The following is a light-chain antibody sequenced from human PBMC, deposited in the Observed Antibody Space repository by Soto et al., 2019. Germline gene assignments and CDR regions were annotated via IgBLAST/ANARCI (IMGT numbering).Light chain of an antibody. CDR2: DAS. CDR1: QNINNY. Sequence: DSQMTQSPSSLSASVGDRVTITCQASQNINNYLGWYQQKPGKAPKLLIYDASSLESGVPSRFSGSGSGTEFTLTISSLQPDDFATYYCQQYNSYSRTFGQGTKVDIK. CDR3: QQYNSYSRT. V-gene: IGKV1-5*01. J-gene: IGKJ1*01.